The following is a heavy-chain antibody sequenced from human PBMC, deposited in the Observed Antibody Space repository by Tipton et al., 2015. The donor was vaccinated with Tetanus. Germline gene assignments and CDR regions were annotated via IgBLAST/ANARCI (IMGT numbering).Heavy chain of an antibody. CDR1: GDSVSSDSAA. CDR3: AKDRQQLVRDGGYAFDI. D-gene: IGHD6-13*01. Sequence: GLVKPSQTLSLTCAISGDSVSSDSAAWNWIRQSPSRGLEWLGRTYYRSKWYNDYAVSVKSRITINPDTSKNQFSLQLNSVTPEDTAVYYCAKDRQQLVRDGGYAFDIWGQGTIVPVSS. V-gene: IGHV6-1*01. CDR2: TYYRSKWYN. J-gene: IGHJ3*02.